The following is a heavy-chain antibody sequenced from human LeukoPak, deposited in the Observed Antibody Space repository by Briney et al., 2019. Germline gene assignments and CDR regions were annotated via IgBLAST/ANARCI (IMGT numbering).Heavy chain of an antibody. J-gene: IGHJ6*02. V-gene: IGHV5-51*01. Sequence: GESLKISCKGSGYSFTSYWIGWVRQMPGKGLEWMGIIYPGDSDTRYSPSFQGQVTISADKSISTAYLQWSSLKASDTAMYYCARDYGDYADYYYGMDVWGQGTTVTVSS. CDR3: ARDYGDYADYYYGMDV. D-gene: IGHD4-17*01. CDR2: IYPGDSDT. CDR1: GYSFTSYW.